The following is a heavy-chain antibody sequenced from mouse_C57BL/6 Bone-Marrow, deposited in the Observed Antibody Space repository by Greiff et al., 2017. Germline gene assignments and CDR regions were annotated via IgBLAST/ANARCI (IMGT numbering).Heavy chain of an antibody. D-gene: IGHD2-12*01. CDR3: ARRYYNFGD. J-gene: IGHJ2*01. CDR1: GFTFSSYG. V-gene: IGHV5-6*02. Sequence: EVTLMESGGDLVKPGGSLKLSCAASGFTFSSYGMSWVRQTPDKRLEWVATISSGGSYTYYPDSVQWRFTIARDNAKNTLYLQMSSLKSEDTAMYYSARRYYNFGDWGQGTTRTVAS. CDR2: ISSGGSYT.